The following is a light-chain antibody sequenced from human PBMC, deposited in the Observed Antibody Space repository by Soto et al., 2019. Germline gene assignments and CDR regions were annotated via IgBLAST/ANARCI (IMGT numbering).Light chain of an antibody. Sequence: DIVLTQSPVTLSLSPGDRAALSCRASQSVSSRYVAWYQQKPGQAPRLLSEGASNRATGSPDRVSGSGSGTDVTLTISRLEPEDGAVDCCPQQENSPLTFCGGTKVDIK. CDR1: QSVSSRY. CDR3: PQQENSPLT. CDR2: GAS. V-gene: IGKV3-20*01. J-gene: IGKJ4*01.